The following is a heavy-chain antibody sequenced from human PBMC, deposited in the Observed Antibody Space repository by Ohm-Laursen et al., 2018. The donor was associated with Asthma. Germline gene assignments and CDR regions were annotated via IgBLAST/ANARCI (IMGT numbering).Heavy chain of an antibody. J-gene: IGHJ4*02. D-gene: IGHD5-24*01. CDR3: ARGSLEGLQ. V-gene: IGHV3-33*01. CDR2: IWYDGSNK. Sequence: SSLRLSCAASGFTFSSYGMHWVRQAPGKGLEWVAVIWYDGSNKYYADSVKGRFTISRDDAKNTLYLQMNSLRADDSAVYYCARGSLEGLQWGQGTLVTVSS. CDR1: GFTFSSYG.